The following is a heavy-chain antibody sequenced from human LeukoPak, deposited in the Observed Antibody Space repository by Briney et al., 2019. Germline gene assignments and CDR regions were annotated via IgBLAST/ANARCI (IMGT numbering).Heavy chain of an antibody. D-gene: IGHD2-2*01. Sequence: SETLSLTCTVSGGSISSYYWSWIRQSPGKGLEWIGYIYYSGSTYYNPSLKSRVTISVDTSKNQFSLKLSSVTAADTAVYYCGRHDCSTTSCNYWYGMDVWGPGTTVIVSS. V-gene: IGHV4-59*08. CDR3: GRHDCSTTSCNYWYGMDV. CDR1: GGSISSYY. CDR2: IYYSGST. J-gene: IGHJ6*02.